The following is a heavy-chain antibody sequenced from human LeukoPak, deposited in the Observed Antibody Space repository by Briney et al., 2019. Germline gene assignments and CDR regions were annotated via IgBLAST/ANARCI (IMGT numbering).Heavy chain of an antibody. V-gene: IGHV4-59*12. Sequence: TSETLSLTCTVSGGSIGSYYWSWIRQPPGKGLEWIGYIHYSGSTNHNPSLKSRVTISIDTSKNQFSLKLSSVTAADTAVYYCARDSSPLLWFGELLSRTLNWFDPWGQGTLVTVSS. CDR3: ARDSSPLLWFGELLSRTLNWFDP. CDR2: IHYSGST. D-gene: IGHD3-10*01. CDR1: GGSIGSYY. J-gene: IGHJ5*02.